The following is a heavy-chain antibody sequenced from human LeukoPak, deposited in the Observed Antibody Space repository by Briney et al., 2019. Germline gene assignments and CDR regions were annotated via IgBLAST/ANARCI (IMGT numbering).Heavy chain of an antibody. CDR3: AKVPIFGVVRSYYYYGMDV. V-gene: IGHV3-23*01. Sequence: GGSLRLSCAASGFTFTNHPMNWVRQAPGKGLEWVSAISGSGGSTYYADSVKGRFTISRDNSKNTLYLQMNSLRAEDTAVYYCAKVPIFGVVRSYYYYGMDVWGQGTTVTVSS. CDR2: ISGSGGST. D-gene: IGHD3-3*01. J-gene: IGHJ6*02. CDR1: GFTFTNHP.